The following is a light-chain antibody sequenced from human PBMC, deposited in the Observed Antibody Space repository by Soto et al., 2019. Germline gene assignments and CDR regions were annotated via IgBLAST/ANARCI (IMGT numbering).Light chain of an antibody. Sequence: DVQMTQSPSSLSASVGDRVTITCRASQSISSYLNWHQQKAGKAPKLLIHAASNLESGVPSRFSGSGSGTEFTLTISSLQPDDFATYYCQQYTSYRAFGQGTKVEIK. V-gene: IGKV1-5*01. CDR3: QQYTSYRA. J-gene: IGKJ1*01. CDR2: AAS. CDR1: QSISSY.